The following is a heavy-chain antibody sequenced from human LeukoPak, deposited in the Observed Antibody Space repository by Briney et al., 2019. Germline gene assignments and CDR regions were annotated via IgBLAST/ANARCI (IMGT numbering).Heavy chain of an antibody. V-gene: IGHV3-13*01. CDR3: ARADGSGLKSYFDY. D-gene: IGHD3-10*01. Sequence: GGSLRLSCAASGFTFSSYDMHWVRQPAGTGLEWVSGIGTAGDTYYSGSVKGRFTISRENAKNFLYLQMNSLRAGDTAVYYCARADGSGLKSYFDYWAQGTLVTVSS. CDR2: IGTAGDT. J-gene: IGHJ4*02. CDR1: GFTFSSYD.